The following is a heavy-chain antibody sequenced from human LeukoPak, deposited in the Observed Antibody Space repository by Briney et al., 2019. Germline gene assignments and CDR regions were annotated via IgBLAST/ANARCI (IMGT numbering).Heavy chain of an antibody. CDR1: GFTFSSYS. Sequence: PGGSLRLSCAASGFTFSSYSMNWVRQAPGKGLEWVSSISSSSSYIYYADSVKGRFTISRDNAKNSLYLQMNSLRAEDTAVYYCARDWYCSGGSCYFAYYYGMDVWGQGTTVTVSS. D-gene: IGHD2-15*01. CDR2: ISSSSSYI. CDR3: ARDWYCSGGSCYFAYYYGMDV. V-gene: IGHV3-21*01. J-gene: IGHJ6*02.